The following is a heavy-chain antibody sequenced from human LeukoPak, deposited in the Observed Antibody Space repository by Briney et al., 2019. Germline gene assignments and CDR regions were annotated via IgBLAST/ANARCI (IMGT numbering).Heavy chain of an antibody. Sequence: GGSLRLSCAASGFTFSSYEMNWVRQAPGKGLEWVSYISSSGSTIYYADSVKGRFTISRDNAKNSLYLQMNSLRAEDTAVYYRARDGWEPIAVAGTFDYWGQGTLVTVSS. CDR2: ISSSGSTI. D-gene: IGHD6-19*01. J-gene: IGHJ4*02. CDR3: ARDGWEPIAVAGTFDY. CDR1: GFTFSSYE. V-gene: IGHV3-48*03.